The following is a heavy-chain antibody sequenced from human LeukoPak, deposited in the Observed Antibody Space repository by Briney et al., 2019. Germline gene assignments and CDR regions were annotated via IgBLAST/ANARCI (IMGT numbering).Heavy chain of an antibody. CDR1: GFTFSSYW. Sequence: GGSLRLSCAASGFTFSSYWMSWVRQAPGKGLEWVANIKQDGSEKYYVDSVKGRFTISRDNAKNSLYLQMNSLRAEDTAVYYCARDPAYDSSGYYYGPYWYFDPWGRGTLVTVSS. V-gene: IGHV3-7*01. CDR2: IKQDGSEK. CDR3: ARDPAYDSSGYYYGPYWYFDP. J-gene: IGHJ2*01. D-gene: IGHD3-22*01.